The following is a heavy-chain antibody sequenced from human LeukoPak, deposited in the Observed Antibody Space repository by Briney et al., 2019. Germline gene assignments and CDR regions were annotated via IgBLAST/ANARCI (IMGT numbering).Heavy chain of an antibody. D-gene: IGHD5-18*01. Sequence: PGGSLRLSCAASGFTFSSYWMSWVRQAPGEGLEWVAKINQDGTEKAYVDSVRGRFTISRDNAKNSLFLQMNSLRAEDTAVYYCARHEEYTAPGYWGQGTLVTVSS. CDR1: GFTFSSYW. J-gene: IGHJ4*02. CDR2: INQDGTEK. V-gene: IGHV3-7*03. CDR3: ARHEEYTAPGY.